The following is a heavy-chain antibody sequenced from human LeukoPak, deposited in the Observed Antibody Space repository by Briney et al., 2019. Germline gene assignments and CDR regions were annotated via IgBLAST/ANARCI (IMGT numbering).Heavy chain of an antibody. CDR1: GDSISSYY. Sequence: PSETLSLTCTVSGDSISSYYWSWIRQPPGKGLEWIGYIYYSGSTNYNPSLKSRVTISVDTSKNQFSLKVNSVTAADTAVYYCVRITILDLSWFDPWGQGTLVTVSS. CDR2: IYYSGST. CDR3: VRITILDLSWFDP. J-gene: IGHJ5*02. D-gene: IGHD3-3*01. V-gene: IGHV4-59*01.